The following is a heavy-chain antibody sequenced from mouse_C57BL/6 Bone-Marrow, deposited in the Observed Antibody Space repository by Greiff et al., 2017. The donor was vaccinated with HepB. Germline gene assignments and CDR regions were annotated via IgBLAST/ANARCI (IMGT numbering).Heavy chain of an antibody. CDR2: ISAGGSYT. V-gene: IGHV5-4*01. CDR3: ARDYYYGSYPFDY. J-gene: IGHJ2*01. D-gene: IGHD1-1*01. Sequence: EVKLMESGGGLVKPGGSLKLSCAASGFTFSSYAMSWVRQTPEKRLEWVATISAGGSYTYYPDNVKGRFTISRDNAKNNLYLQMSHLKSEDTAMYYCARDYYYGSYPFDYWGQGTTLTVSS. CDR1: GFTFSSYA.